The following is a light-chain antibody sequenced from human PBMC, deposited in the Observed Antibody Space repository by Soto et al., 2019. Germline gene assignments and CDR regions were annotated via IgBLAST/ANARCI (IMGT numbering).Light chain of an antibody. J-gene: IGKJ1*01. Sequence: EIVLTQSPATLSLSPGERATLSCRASQSVSSYLDWYQQKPGQAPRLLIYHASIRATGIPARFSGSGSGTDFTLAISSLEPEDFAVFYCQQRSNWPRTFGQGTKVEIK. CDR3: QQRSNWPRT. V-gene: IGKV3-11*01. CDR1: QSVSSY. CDR2: HAS.